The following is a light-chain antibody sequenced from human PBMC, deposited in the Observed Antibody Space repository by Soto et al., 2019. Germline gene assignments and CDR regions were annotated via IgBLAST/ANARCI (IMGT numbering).Light chain of an antibody. J-gene: IGKJ1*01. CDR3: QQYNNWPRT. V-gene: IGKV3-15*01. Sequence: EREMTQSPSTLSVSPGERATLSCRASQSVSSNLAWYQQKPGQAPRLLIYSASTRATGIPARFSGSGSGTEFTLTISSLQSEDFAVYYCQQYNNWPRTFGQGTKVDIK. CDR1: QSVSSN. CDR2: SAS.